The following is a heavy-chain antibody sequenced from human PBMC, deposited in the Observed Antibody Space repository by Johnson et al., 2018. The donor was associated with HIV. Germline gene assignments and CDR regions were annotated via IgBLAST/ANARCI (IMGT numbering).Heavy chain of an antibody. J-gene: IGHJ3*02. D-gene: IGHD3-22*01. CDR1: GFTVSSNY. CDR3: ARGKGWLDAFDM. CDR2: IYSGGRT. Sequence: VQLVESGGGLIQPGGSLRLSCAASGFTVSSNYMSWVRQAPGKGLEWVSVIYSGGRTYYADSVKGRFTISSNNSKNTLYLQMNSLRAEDTAVYYFARGKGWLDAFDMWGQGTMVTVSS. V-gene: IGHV3-53*01.